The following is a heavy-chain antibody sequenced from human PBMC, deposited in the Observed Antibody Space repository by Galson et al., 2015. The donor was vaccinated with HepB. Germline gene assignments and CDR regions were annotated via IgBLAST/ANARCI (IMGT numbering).Heavy chain of an antibody. CDR1: GYTFTSYD. J-gene: IGHJ3*02. CDR3: ARVPQQLGAFDI. Sequence: VKVSCKASGYTFTSYDINWVRQATGQGLEWMGWMNPNSGNTGYAQKFQGRVTMTRNTSISTAYMELSSLRSEDTAVYYCARVPQQLGAFDIWGQGTMVTVSS. V-gene: IGHV1-8*01. CDR2: MNPNSGNT. D-gene: IGHD6-13*01.